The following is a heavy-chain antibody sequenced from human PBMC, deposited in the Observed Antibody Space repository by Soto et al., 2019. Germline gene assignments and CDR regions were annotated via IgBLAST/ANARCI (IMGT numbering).Heavy chain of an antibody. CDR3: ARDDVVAQKFDY. Sequence: QLQLQESGSGLVKPSQTLSLTCAVSGGSISSGGYSWSWIRQPPGKGLEWIGYIDHSGSTYYNPSPKSRVPISVDRSKNQFSLKLSSVTAADTAVYYCARDDVVAQKFDYWGQRTLVTVSS. J-gene: IGHJ4*02. CDR1: GGSISSGGYS. D-gene: IGHD2-15*01. CDR2: IDHSGST. V-gene: IGHV4-30-2*01.